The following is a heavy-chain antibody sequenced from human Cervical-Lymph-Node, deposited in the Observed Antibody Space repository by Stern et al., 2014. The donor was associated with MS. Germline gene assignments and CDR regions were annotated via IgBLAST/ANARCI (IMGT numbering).Heavy chain of an antibody. V-gene: IGHV1-18*01. CDR3: ARGPYCSSTSCYTNGYYFYGLDV. Sequence: QVQLVQSGAEVRKPGASVKVSCKASGYTFTSFGISWLRRAPGQGLEWMGWISGYNGGTNYTQKFQGRVILTTDTSTSTAYMDLTSLRSDDTAMYYCARGPYCSSTSCYTNGYYFYGLDVWGQGTTVTVSS. CDR1: GYTFTSFG. D-gene: IGHD2-2*02. CDR2: ISGYNGGT. J-gene: IGHJ6*02.